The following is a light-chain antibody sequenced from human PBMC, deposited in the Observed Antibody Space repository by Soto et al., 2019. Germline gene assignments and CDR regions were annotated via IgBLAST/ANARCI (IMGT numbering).Light chain of an antibody. CDR3: QQYESFPRT. Sequence: DIEMTQSPSTLSASVGDRVTITCRASQSMNNWLAWYQQKPGKAPKLFIFKASTLEIGVTSRFSGSGSGTEFTLSISSLQPDDFATYFCQQYESFPRTFGQGTKVEMK. CDR1: QSMNNW. J-gene: IGKJ1*01. CDR2: KAS. V-gene: IGKV1-5*03.